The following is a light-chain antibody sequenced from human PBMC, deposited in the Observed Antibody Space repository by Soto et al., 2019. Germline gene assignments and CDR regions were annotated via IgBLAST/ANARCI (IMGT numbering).Light chain of an antibody. Sequence: QSVLTQPASVSGSPGQSITISCTGTSSDVGGYNYVSWYQQHPGKAPKLMIYEVSNRPSGVSNSFSGSKSGITASLTISGLQTEDEADYYCSSFTSINTWGFGGGTKLTVL. CDR1: SSDVGGYNY. J-gene: IGLJ3*02. CDR3: SSFTSINTWG. V-gene: IGLV2-14*01. CDR2: EVS.